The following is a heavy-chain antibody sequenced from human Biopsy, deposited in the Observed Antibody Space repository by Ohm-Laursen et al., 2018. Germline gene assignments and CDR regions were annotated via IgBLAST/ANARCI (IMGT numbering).Heavy chain of an antibody. CDR3: ARGEGSSWFDP. J-gene: IGHJ5*02. Sequence: ALVKASCKASGDSFTSYAIGWVRQAPGQGLEWMGGIIPIPNVATYAQKFQGRITITQDESTSTAYMELSSLTSDDTAVYFCARGEGSSWFDPWGHGTLVTVSS. D-gene: IGHD1-26*01. CDR1: GDSFTSYA. V-gene: IGHV1-69*10. CDR2: IIPIPNVA.